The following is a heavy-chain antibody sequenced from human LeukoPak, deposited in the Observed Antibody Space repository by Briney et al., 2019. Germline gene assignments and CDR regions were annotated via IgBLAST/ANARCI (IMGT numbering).Heavy chain of an antibody. J-gene: IGHJ4*02. CDR1: GFTFSSYA. D-gene: IGHD3-22*01. V-gene: IGHV3-23*01. CDR3: AKSRSHHYDSSGYYYV. CDR2: ISGSGGST. Sequence: GGSLRLSCAASGFTFSSYAMSWVRQAPGKGLEWVSAISGSGGSTYYADSVKGRFTISRGNSKNTLYLQMNSLRAEDTAVYYCAKSRSHHYDSSGYYYVWGQGTLVTVSS.